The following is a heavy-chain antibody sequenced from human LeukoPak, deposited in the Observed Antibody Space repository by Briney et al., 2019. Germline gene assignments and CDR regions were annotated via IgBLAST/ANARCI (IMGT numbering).Heavy chain of an antibody. CDR1: GFTFSSYS. V-gene: IGHV3-23*01. CDR3: AKSGYGDYVAWYFDL. J-gene: IGHJ2*01. Sequence: GGSLRLSCAASGFTFSSYSMNWVRQAPGKGLEWVSAICDSGVNTYYADSVRGRFSISRDNSKNTLFMQMNSLRADDTAIYYCAKSGYGDYVAWYFDLWGRGTLVTVSS. CDR2: ICDSGVNT. D-gene: IGHD4-17*01.